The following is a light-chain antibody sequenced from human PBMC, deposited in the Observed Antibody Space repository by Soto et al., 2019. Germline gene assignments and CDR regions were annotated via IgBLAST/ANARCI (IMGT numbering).Light chain of an antibody. CDR2: EVS. CDR3: CSSEGSSTSEGDV. V-gene: IGLV2-23*02. Sequence: QSALTQPPSVSGSPGQSITISCTGTSSDVGSYNLVPWYQQHPGKAPKLMIYEVSKRPSGVSNRFSGSKSGNTASLTISGLQAEDEADYYCCSSEGSSTSEGDVFGTGTKLTVL. CDR1: SSDVGSYNL. J-gene: IGLJ1*01.